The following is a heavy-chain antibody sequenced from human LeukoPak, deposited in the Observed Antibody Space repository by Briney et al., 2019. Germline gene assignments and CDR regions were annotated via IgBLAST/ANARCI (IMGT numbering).Heavy chain of an antibody. V-gene: IGHV1-69*13. CDR1: GGTFSSYA. CDR3: ARDLSYDFWSGYYPRGQYYFDY. D-gene: IGHD3-3*01. Sequence: ASVKVSCKASGGTFSSYAISWVRQAPGQGLEWMGGIIPIFGTANYAQKFQGRVTITADESTSTAYMELSSLRSEDTAVYYCARDLSYDFWSGYYPRGQYYFDYWGQGTLVTVSS. J-gene: IGHJ4*02. CDR2: IIPIFGTA.